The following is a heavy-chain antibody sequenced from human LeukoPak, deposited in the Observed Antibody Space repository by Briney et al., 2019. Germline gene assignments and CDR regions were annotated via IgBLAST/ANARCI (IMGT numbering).Heavy chain of an antibody. Sequence: PGGSLRLSCATSGFTFNNYNMNWVRQAPGRALEWVSSITSSGTYIFYADSVKGRFTISRDNSKNTVFLQMNSLRAEDTGVYYCANRISGSSSWGQGTLVTVSS. CDR1: GFTFNNYN. V-gene: IGHV3-21*04. D-gene: IGHD3-10*01. J-gene: IGHJ5*02. CDR2: ITSSGTYI. CDR3: ANRISGSSS.